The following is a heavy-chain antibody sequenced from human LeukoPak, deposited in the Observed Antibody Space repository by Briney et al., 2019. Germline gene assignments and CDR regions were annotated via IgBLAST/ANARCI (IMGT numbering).Heavy chain of an antibody. CDR3: TRRRSYYDSSGYYGNDAFDI. D-gene: IGHD3-22*01. J-gene: IGHJ3*02. V-gene: IGHV3-73*01. CDR1: RFTLSVSA. Sequence: PGRTLKLFHAASRFTLSVSALHWVPHASGKGLECVMGITSKANSYATAYAASVKGRFTIYRDDSKNTAYLQMNSLKTEDTAVYYCTRRRSYYDSSGYYGNDAFDIWGQGTMVTVSS. CDR2: ITSKANSYAT.